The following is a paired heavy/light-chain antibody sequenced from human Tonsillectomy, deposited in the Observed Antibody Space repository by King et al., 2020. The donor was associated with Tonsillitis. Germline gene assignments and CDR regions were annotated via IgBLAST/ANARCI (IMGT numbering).Light chain of an antibody. CDR3: MQGIHLSYT. V-gene: IGKV2-29*02. J-gene: IGKJ2*01. CDR2: EVS. Sequence: IVMTQTPLSLPVTPGQPASISCKSSQSLLHSDGKTYLYWFLQRPGQSPQLLIYEVSSRFSGVPDRFSGSGSGTDFTLKISRVEAEDIGVYYCMQGIHLSYTFGQGTKLEIK. CDR1: QSLLHSDGKTY.
Heavy chain of an antibody. Sequence: QEQLVESGGGVIQPGRSLRLSCTASGFTFSDYGMHWVRQAPGKGLEWVAVISYDGNYKHYADSVKGRFTIFRDNSKNTLSLQMNSLRAEDTAVYYCARHTALGAFDIWGQGTMVHVSS. V-gene: IGHV3-30*03. CDR3: ARHTALGAFDI. D-gene: IGHD2-21*01. CDR2: ISYDGNYK. J-gene: IGHJ3*02. CDR1: GFTFSDYG.